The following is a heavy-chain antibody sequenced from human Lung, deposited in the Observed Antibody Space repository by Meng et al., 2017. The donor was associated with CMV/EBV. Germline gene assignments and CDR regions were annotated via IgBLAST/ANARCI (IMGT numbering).Heavy chain of an antibody. CDR1: GFSVSNYY. CDR3: VRGECLGNYDTNFCDS. Sequence: GGSLRLXXAAYGFSVSNYYMSWVRQAPEGGLEWVSVVFRTDTRVDAESVKGQFFITRDDSKNSLLLQMNNLRAEDTAIYYCVRGECLGNYDTNFCDSWGQGSXVTVSS. V-gene: IGHV3-53*01. D-gene: IGHD1-7*01. J-gene: IGHJ4*02. CDR2: VFRTDTR.